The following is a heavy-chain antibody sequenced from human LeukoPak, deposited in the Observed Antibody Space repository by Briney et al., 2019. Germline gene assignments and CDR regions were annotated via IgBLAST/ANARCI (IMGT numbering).Heavy chain of an antibody. CDR2: ISYDGSNK. V-gene: IGHV3-30*18. D-gene: IGHD3-10*01. CDR3: AKGRHGSGSHYNFWGYFDY. J-gene: IGHJ4*02. CDR1: GFTFSSYG. Sequence: PGGSLRLSCAASGFTFSSYGMHWVRQAPGKGLEWVAVISYDGSNKYYADSVKGRFTISRDNSKNTLYLQMNSLRAEDTAVYYCAKGRHGSGSHYNFWGYFDYWGQGTLVTVSS.